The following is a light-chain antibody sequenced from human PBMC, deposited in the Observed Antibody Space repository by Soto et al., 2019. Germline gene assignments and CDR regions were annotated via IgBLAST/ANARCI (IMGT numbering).Light chain of an antibody. CDR3: QQDGSLPFT. CDR2: AAS. Sequence: EIVLTQSPATLSLSAGERATISCRASQSISDNNLTWFQQKPCKAPRLLIYAASSRATGSPDRFSGSGSGADFTLTITRLVTEDFAMYYCQQDGSLPFTFGAGTKLD. J-gene: IGKJ3*01. V-gene: IGKV3-20*01. CDR1: QSISDNN.